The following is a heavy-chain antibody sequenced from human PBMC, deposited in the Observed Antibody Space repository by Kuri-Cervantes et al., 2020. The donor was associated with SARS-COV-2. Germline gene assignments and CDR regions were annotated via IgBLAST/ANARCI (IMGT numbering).Heavy chain of an antibody. CDR2: IYWNDDK. CDR3: AHRGYGHAFDI. D-gene: IGHD1-1*01. V-gene: IGHV2-5*01. CDR1: GFSLSTSGVG. Sequence: SGPTLVKPTQTLTLTCTFSGFSLSTSGVGVGWIRQPPGKALEWLALIYWNDDKRYSQSLKSRLTITKDTSKNQVVLTMTNMDPVDTATYYCAHRGYGHAFDIWGQGTMVTVSS. J-gene: IGHJ3*02.